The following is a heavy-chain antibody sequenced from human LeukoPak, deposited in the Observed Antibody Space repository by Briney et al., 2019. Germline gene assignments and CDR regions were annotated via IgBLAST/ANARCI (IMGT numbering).Heavy chain of an antibody. D-gene: IGHD4-17*01. Sequence: PSETLSLTCAVSGGSISSYYWSWIRQPAGKGLEWIGRIYTSGCTNYNPSLKSRVTMSVDTSKNQFSLKLSSVTAADTAVYYCARVGQYGDYADYWGQGTLVTVSS. J-gene: IGHJ4*02. V-gene: IGHV4-4*07. CDR1: GGSISSYY. CDR2: IYTSGCT. CDR3: ARVGQYGDYADY.